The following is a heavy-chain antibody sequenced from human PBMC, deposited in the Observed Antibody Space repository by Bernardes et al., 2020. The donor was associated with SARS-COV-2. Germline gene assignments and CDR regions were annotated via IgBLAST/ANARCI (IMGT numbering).Heavy chain of an antibody. V-gene: IGHV1-18*04. CDR3: ARVEGFCSGGTCFSLLYFDH. J-gene: IGHJ4*02. D-gene: IGHD2-15*01. CDR1: GYTYPNYG. CDR2: INGYNGTT. Sequence: AGGQVPRKASGYTYPNYGIGWVRQAPGHGLEWLGWINGYNGTTNYARHLQDRISMTSDLSTNTAFMQLRRLRSDDTAVYYCARVEGFCSGGTCFSLLYFDHSGQGTLVSVFS.